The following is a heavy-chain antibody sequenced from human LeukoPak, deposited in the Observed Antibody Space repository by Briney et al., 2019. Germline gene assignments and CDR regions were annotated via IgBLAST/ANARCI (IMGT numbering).Heavy chain of an antibody. CDR1: GFTFSNYA. D-gene: IGHD2-15*01. Sequence: PGGSLRLSYAASGFTFSNYAMNWVRQAPGKGLEWVSGITDSGGSTYYADSVKGRFTISRDNSENTLYLQMNTLRAEDTAIYFCAKSLAARRVLDYCGQGTLVTVSS. V-gene: IGHV3-23*01. CDR2: ITDSGGST. CDR3: AKSLAARRVLDY. J-gene: IGHJ4*02.